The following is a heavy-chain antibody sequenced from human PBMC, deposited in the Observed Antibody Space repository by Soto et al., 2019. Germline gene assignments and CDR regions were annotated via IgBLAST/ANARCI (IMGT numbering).Heavy chain of an antibody. CDR1: GFTFSSYE. D-gene: IGHD3-10*01. V-gene: IGHV3-48*03. CDR2: ISSSGSTI. J-gene: IGHJ6*02. CDR3: ARGHNVLLWFGDPSLTPV. Sequence: XGSLRLSCAASGFTFSSYEMNWVRQAPGKGLEWVSYISSSGSTIYYADSVKGRFTISRDNAKNSLYLQMNSLRAEDTAVYYCARGHNVLLWFGDPSLTPVWGQGPTVTVSS.